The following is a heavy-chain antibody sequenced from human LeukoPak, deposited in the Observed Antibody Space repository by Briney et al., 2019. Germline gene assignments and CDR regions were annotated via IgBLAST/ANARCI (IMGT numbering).Heavy chain of an antibody. V-gene: IGHV3-23*01. Sequence: GGSLRLSCAASGFTFSSYAMGWVRQAPGKGLEWVSAISGSGGSTYYADSVKGRFTISRDNSKNTLYLQMNSLRAEDTAVYYCGKSLERVLWFGELSLFDYWGQGTLVTVSS. CDR1: GFTFSSYA. CDR3: GKSLERVLWFGELSLFDY. CDR2: ISGSGGST. D-gene: IGHD3-10*01. J-gene: IGHJ4*02.